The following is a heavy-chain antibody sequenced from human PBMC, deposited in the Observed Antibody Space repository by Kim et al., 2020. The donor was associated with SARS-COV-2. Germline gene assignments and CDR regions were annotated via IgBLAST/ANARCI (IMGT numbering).Heavy chain of an antibody. Sequence: GGSLRLSCAASGFTFSSYWMSWVRQAPGKGLEWVANIKQDGSEKYYVDSVKGRFTISRDNAKNSLYLQMNSLRAEDTAVYYCASDPTGWDWSPRPSIDWGQGTLVTVSS. CDR3: ASDPTGWDWSPRPSID. V-gene: IGHV3-7*01. D-gene: IGHD3-9*01. J-gene: IGHJ4*02. CDR2: IKQDGSEK. CDR1: GFTFSSYW.